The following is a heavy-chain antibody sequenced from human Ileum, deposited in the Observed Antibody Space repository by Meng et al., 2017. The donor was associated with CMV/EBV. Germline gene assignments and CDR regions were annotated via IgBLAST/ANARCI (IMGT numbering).Heavy chain of an antibody. J-gene: IGHJ2*01. D-gene: IGHD3-22*01. V-gene: IGHV4-4*02. CDR2: IYHSGST. CDR1: NW. Sequence: NWWSWVRQPPGKGLEWIGEIYHSGSTNYYPSLKSRVTISVDKSKNQFSLKLSSVTAADTAVYYCARDRTPYYYDSSGYRKYWYFDLWGRGTLVTVSS. CDR3: ARDRTPYYYDSSGYRKYWYFDL.